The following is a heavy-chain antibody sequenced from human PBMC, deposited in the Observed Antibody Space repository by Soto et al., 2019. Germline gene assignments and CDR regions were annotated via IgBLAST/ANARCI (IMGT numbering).Heavy chain of an antibody. D-gene: IGHD3-10*01. CDR1: GFSLLSYN. J-gene: IGHJ6*02. Sequence: EVLLVESGGGLVKPGGSLRLSCAASGFSLLSYNMNWVRQAPGKGLEWVSSISSSSNFIYYGDSLKGRFTISRDNAKNSLCLQMNNLTAEDTAIYYCAGRSRRSGFYYGMDVWGQGTTVTVSS. V-gene: IGHV3-21*01. CDR2: ISSSSNFI. CDR3: AGRSRRSGFYYGMDV.